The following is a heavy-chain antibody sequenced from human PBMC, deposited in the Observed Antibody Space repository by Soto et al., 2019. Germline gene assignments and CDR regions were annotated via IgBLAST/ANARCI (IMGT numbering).Heavy chain of an antibody. CDR1: GFSFSSKW. CDR3: AREDFGVFSVAYFDY. V-gene: IGHV3-74*01. Sequence: EVQLVESGGGLVQPGGSLRLSCAASGFSFSSKWMHWVRHAPGKGLVWVSRINTDGSSTSHANFVKGRFTISRDNAKNTLYLQMTSLRTEDTAVYYCAREDFGVFSVAYFDYWGQGTLVTVSS. J-gene: IGHJ4*02. CDR2: INTDGSST. D-gene: IGHD3-3*01.